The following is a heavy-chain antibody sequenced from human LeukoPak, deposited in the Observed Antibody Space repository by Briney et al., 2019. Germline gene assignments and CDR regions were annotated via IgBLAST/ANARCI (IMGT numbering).Heavy chain of an antibody. D-gene: IGHD3-9*01. CDR2: IYPGDSDT. Sequence: GESLKISCKGSGYSFTSYWIGWVRQMPGKGLEWMGIIYPGDSDTRYSPSFQGQVTISADKSISTAYLQWSSLKASDTAMYYCARHKGELYYDILTGYSDYWGQGTLVTVSS. J-gene: IGHJ4*02. CDR1: GYSFTSYW. CDR3: ARHKGELYYDILTGYSDY. V-gene: IGHV5-51*01.